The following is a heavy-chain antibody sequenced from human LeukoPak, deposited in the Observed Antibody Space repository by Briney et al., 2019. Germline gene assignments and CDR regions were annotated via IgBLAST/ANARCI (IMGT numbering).Heavy chain of an antibody. CDR3: ASSNYYDSSGYYTFDY. Sequence: PSETLSLTCTVSGGSISSYYWSWIRQPAGKGPEWIGRIYTSGSTNYNPSLKSRVTMSVDTSKNQFSLKLSSVTAADTAVYYCASSNYYDSSGYYTFDYWGQGTLVTVSS. V-gene: IGHV4-4*07. J-gene: IGHJ4*02. D-gene: IGHD3-22*01. CDR1: GGSISSYY. CDR2: IYTSGST.